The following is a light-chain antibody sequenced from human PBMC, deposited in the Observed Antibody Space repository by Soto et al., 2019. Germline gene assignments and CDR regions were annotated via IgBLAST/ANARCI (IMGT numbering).Light chain of an antibody. J-gene: IGKJ4*01. CDR3: QQYGDWPLT. CDR2: ATS. V-gene: IGKV3-15*01. Sequence: EIVVTQSPATLSVSPGERATLSCRASQSVGNNFAWYQQKAGQAPRLLIFATSTRATGVPARFSGSGSGKDFTLPISSLQSEDFAVYFWQQYGDWPLTFGVGAKVQIK. CDR1: QSVGNN.